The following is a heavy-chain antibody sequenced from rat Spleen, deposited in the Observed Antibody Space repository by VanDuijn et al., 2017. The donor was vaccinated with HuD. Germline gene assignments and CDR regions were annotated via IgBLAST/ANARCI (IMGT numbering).Heavy chain of an antibody. CDR1: GYSITSNY. D-gene: IGHD1-7*01. CDR3: ARYRNSMGLFDY. V-gene: IGHV3-1*01. Sequence: EVQLQESGPGLVKPSQSLSLTCSVTGYSITSNYWGWIRKFPGNKMEWMGYISYSGSTSYNPSLKSRISITSDTSKNQFFLQLTSVTTEDTATYYCARYRNSMGLFDYWGQGLMVTVSS. CDR2: ISYSGST. J-gene: IGHJ2*01.